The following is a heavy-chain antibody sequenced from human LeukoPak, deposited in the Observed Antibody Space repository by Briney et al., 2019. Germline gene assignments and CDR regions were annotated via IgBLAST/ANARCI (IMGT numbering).Heavy chain of an antibody. CDR1: GGSISSGSYY. CDR2: IYTSGST. CDR3: ASTRGPSGSYWGGLDY. D-gene: IGHD1-26*01. V-gene: IGHV4-61*02. J-gene: IGHJ4*02. Sequence: PSETLSLTCTVSGGSISSGSYYWSWIRQPAGKGLEWIGRIYTSGSTNYNPSLKSRVTISVDTSKNQFSLKLSSVTAADTAVYYCASTRGPSGSYWGGLDYWGQGTLVTVSS.